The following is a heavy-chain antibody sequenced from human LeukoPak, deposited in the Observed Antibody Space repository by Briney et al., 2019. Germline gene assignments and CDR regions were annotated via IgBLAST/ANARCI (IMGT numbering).Heavy chain of an antibody. D-gene: IGHD3-10*01. J-gene: IGHJ4*02. CDR3: ARARMVRGVIDY. V-gene: IGHV4-34*01. CDR1: GGSFSGYY. CDR2: INHSGST. Sequence: PSETLSLTCAVYGGSFSGYYWSWIRQPPGKGLEWIGEINHSGSTNYNPSLESRVTISLDTSKNQFSLKLNSVTAADTAVYYCARARMVRGVIDYWGQGPLVTVSS.